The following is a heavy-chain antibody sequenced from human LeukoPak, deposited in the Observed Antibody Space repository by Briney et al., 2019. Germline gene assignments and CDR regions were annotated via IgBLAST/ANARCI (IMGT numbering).Heavy chain of an antibody. J-gene: IGHJ4*02. D-gene: IGHD3-16*01. V-gene: IGHV4-59*01. CDR2: IYYSGST. CDR1: GGSISSYY. CDR3: ARDDRGYGLRAYYFDY. Sequence: PSETLSLTCTVSGGSISSYYWSWIRQPPGKGLGWIGYIYYSGSTNYNPSLKSRVTISVDTSKNQFSLKLSSVTAADTAVYYSARDDRGYGLRAYYFDYWGQGTLVTVSS.